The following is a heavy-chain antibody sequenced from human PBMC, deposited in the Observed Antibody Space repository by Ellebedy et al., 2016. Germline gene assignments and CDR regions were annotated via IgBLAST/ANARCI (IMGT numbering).Heavy chain of an antibody. CDR3: ARAGGSLTYCSGGSCLFDP. V-gene: IGHV1-46*01. Sequence: ASVKVSXXASGYTFTSYYMHWVRQAPGQGLEWMGIINPSGGSTSYAQKFQGRVTMTRNTSISTAYMELSSLRSEDTAVYYCARAGGSLTYCSGGSCLFDPWGQGTLVTVSS. CDR2: INPSGGST. CDR1: GYTFTSYY. J-gene: IGHJ5*02. D-gene: IGHD2-15*01.